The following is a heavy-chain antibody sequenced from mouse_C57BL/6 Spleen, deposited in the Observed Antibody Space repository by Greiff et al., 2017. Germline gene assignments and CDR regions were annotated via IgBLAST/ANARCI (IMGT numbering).Heavy chain of an antibody. J-gene: IGHJ4*01. Sequence: QVQLQQPGAELVMPGASVKLSCKASGYTFTSYWMHWVKQRPGQGLEWIGEIDPSDSYTNYNQKFKGKSTLTVDKSSSTAYMQLSSLTSEDSAGYYCARSHYDCDGRAMDYWGQGTSVTVSS. D-gene: IGHD2-4*01. CDR3: ARSHYDCDGRAMDY. V-gene: IGHV1-69*01. CDR2: IDPSDSYT. CDR1: GYTFTSYW.